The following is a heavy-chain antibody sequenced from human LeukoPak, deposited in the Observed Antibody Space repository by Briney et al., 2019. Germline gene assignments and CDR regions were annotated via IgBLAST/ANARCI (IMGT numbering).Heavy chain of an antibody. V-gene: IGHV1-2*02. D-gene: IGHD6-19*01. J-gene: IGHJ4*02. CDR3: ARDLVVMRSYSGSVDY. CDR1: GYTFTDSY. Sequence: ASVKVSCKASGYTFTDSYMHWVRQAPGQGLEWMGWINPNSGGTNYAQKFQGRVTMTRDTSITTAYMELRSLRSDDTAVYYCARDLVVMRSYSGSVDYWGQGTLVTVSS. CDR2: INPNSGGT.